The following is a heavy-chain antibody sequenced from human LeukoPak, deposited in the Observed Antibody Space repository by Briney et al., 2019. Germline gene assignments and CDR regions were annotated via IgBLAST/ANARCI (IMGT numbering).Heavy chain of an antibody. D-gene: IGHD3-22*01. J-gene: IGHJ3*02. V-gene: IGHV1-69*04. CDR3: ARGKAYYDRDAFDI. Sequence: ASVKVSCKASGGTLSSYAISWVRQAPGQGLEWMGRIIPILGIANYAQKFQGRVTITADKSTSTAYMELSSLRSEDTAVYYCARGKAYYDRDAFDIWGQGTMVTVSS. CDR2: IIPILGIA. CDR1: GGTLSSYA.